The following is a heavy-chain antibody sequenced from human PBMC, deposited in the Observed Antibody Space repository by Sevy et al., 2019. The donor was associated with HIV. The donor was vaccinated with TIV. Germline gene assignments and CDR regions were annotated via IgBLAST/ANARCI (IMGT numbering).Heavy chain of an antibody. Sequence: GGSLRLSCAASGFTFSSYGMHWVRQAPGKGLEWVAVIWYDGSNKYYADSVKGRFTISRDNSKNTLYLQMNSLRAEDTAVYYCARDYYYYYYGMDVWGQGTTVTVSS. CDR2: IWYDGSNK. V-gene: IGHV3-33*01. CDR1: GFTFSSYG. CDR3: ARDYYYYYYGMDV. J-gene: IGHJ6*02.